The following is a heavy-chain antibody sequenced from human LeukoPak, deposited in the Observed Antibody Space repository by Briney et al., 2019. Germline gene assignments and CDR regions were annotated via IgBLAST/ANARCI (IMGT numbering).Heavy chain of an antibody. CDR2: INPNSGGT. J-gene: IGHJ4*02. CDR3: ATAYYDILTGYYTIDY. V-gene: IGHV1-2*02. Sequence: GASVKVSCKASGYTFTGYYMHWVRQAPGQGLEWMGWINPNSGGTNYAQKFQGRVTMTRDTSISTAYMELSRLRSDDTAVYHCATAYYDILTGYYTIDYWGQGTLVTVSS. D-gene: IGHD3-9*01. CDR1: GYTFTGYY.